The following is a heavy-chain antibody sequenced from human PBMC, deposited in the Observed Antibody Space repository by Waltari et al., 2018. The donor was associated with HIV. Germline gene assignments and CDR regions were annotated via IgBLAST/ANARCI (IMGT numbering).Heavy chain of an antibody. Sequence: EVHLVESGGGLVKPGEYLRLSCAASGFTFCGYSLKWVRQAPGKGLEWVSAISRTSSYIYYADSVKGRFTISRDNAKNSVYLQMNSLRVEDTAVYYCARDERRCNSGDCYPSDYWGQGTLVTVSS. CDR1: GFTFCGYS. D-gene: IGHD2-21*02. J-gene: IGHJ4*02. CDR3: ARDERRCNSGDCYPSDY. CDR2: ISRTSSYI. V-gene: IGHV3-21*01.